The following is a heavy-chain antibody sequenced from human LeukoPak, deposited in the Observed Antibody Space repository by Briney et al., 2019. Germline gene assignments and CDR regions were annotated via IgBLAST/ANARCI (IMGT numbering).Heavy chain of an antibody. V-gene: IGHV5-51*01. CDR3: ARLLVPAANWFDP. J-gene: IGHJ5*02. D-gene: IGHD2-2*01. CDR1: GYIFTSYW. Sequence: GESLQISCKGSGYIFTSYWIGWGRQLPGKGLEWMGIIYPGDSDTRYSPSFQGQVTISADKSISTAYLQWSSLKASDTAMYYCARLLVPAANWFDPWGQGTLVTVSS. CDR2: IYPGDSDT.